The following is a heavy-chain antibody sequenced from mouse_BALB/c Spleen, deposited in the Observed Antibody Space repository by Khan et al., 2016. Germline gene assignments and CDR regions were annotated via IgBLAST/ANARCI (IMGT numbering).Heavy chain of an antibody. CDR1: GYSFTSYY. CDR3: PISTQSFYATDY. CDR2: IDPFNGGT. Sequence: VQLQQSGPELMKPGASVKISCKASGYSFTSYYMHWVKQSHGKSLEWIGYIDPFNGGTSYNQKFKGKATLTVDKSSRTAYMHLSSLTSEDSAVYYCPISTQSFYATDYWGQGPSVPASS. D-gene: IGHD1-1*01. J-gene: IGHJ4*01. V-gene: IGHV1S135*01.